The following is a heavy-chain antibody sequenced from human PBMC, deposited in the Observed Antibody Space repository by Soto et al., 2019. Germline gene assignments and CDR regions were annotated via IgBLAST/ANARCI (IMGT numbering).Heavy chain of an antibody. CDR1: GGSISSGDYY. CDR3: ASLYYDSSGYFDY. J-gene: IGHJ4*02. CDR2: IYYSGST. V-gene: IGHV4-30-4*01. D-gene: IGHD3-22*01. Sequence: PSETLSLTCTVSGGSISSGDYYWSWIRQPPGKGLEWIGYIYYSGSTYYNPSLKSRVTISVDTSKNQFSLKLSSVTAADTAVYYCASLYYDSSGYFDYWGQGTLVTVSS.